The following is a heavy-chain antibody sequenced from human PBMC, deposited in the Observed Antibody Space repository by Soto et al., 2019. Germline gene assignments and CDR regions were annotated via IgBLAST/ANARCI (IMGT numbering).Heavy chain of an antibody. CDR1: GFTFGYYT. CDR3: ARDAARYNWNDINWFDP. CDR2: ISTSSNYI. D-gene: IGHD1-1*01. J-gene: IGHJ5*02. Sequence: EVQLVESGGGLVKPGGSLRLSCAASGFTFGYYTMNWVRQVPGKGLEWVSSISTSSNYIYYADSVKGRFTISRDNAKKSLYLQMNGLRAEDTAVYYCARDAARYNWNDINWFDPWGQGTLVTVSS. V-gene: IGHV3-21*01.